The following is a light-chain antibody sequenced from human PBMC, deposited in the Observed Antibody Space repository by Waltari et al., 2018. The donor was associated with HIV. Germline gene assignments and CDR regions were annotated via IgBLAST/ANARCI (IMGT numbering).Light chain of an antibody. Sequence: QSALTQPASVSGSPGQSITISCTGTSSDVGGYNYVSWYQQHPGKAPKLLIYEVTTRPSGVSHRFSGSKSGNTASLTISGLQAEDEADYYCNSYTISSTLGVFGGGTKLTVL. CDR3: NSYTISSTLGV. CDR1: SSDVGGYNY. V-gene: IGLV2-14*01. CDR2: EVT. J-gene: IGLJ3*02.